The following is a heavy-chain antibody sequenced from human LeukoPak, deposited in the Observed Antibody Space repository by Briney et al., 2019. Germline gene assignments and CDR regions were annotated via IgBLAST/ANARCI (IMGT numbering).Heavy chain of an antibody. CDR2: ISKNGDTT. CDR1: GFTFSSYG. D-gene: IGHD3-3*01. V-gene: IGHV3-23*01. J-gene: IGHJ4*02. Sequence: GGSLRLSCAASGFTFSSYGIHWVRQAPGKGLEWVSVISKNGDTTYYADSVKGRFTISRDNSKNTLYLQMNSLRAEDTAVLCCARDQYDTWSRRGNFDSWGQGTLVIVSS. CDR3: ARDQYDTWSRRGNFDS.